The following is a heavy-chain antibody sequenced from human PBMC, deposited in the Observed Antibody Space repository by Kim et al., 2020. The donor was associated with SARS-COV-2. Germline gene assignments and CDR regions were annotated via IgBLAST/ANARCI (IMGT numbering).Heavy chain of an antibody. D-gene: IGHD6-13*01. CDR1: GGSISSYY. CDR3: ARIAAAGGDYYYYGMDV. V-gene: IGHV4-59*01. J-gene: IGHJ6*02. Sequence: SETLSLTCTVSGGSISSYYWSWIRQPPGKGLEWIGYIYYSGSTNYNPSHKSRVTISVDTSKNQFSLKLSSVTAADTAVYYCARIAAAGGDYYYYGMDVWGQGTTVTVSS. CDR2: IYYSGST.